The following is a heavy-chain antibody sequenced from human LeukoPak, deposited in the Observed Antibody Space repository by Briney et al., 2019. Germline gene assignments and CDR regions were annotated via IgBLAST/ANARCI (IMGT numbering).Heavy chain of an antibody. Sequence: GASVKVSCKASGYTFTSYGISWVRQAPGQGLEWMGWLSAYNGNTNYAQKLQGRVTMTTDTSTSTAYMELRSLRSDDTAVYYCAREPQYCTNGVCYTYFDYWGQGTLVSVSS. J-gene: IGHJ4*02. D-gene: IGHD2-8*01. CDR1: GYTFTSYG. CDR3: AREPQYCTNGVCYTYFDY. CDR2: LSAYNGNT. V-gene: IGHV1-18*01.